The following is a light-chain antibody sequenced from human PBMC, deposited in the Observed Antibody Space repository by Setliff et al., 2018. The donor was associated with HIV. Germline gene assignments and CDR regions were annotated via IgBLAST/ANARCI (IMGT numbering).Light chain of an antibody. V-gene: IGLV2-14*01. CDR1: SRDVGGYNY. J-gene: IGLJ1*01. CDR2: EVR. Sequence: SALTQPASVSGSPGQSITISCTGTSRDVGGYNYVSWYQQHPGKAPKLIIYEVRNRPSGVPNRFSGSKSGNTASLTISGLQAEDEADYYCSSYAITNTLPFGTGTKVTVL. CDR3: SSYAITNTLP.